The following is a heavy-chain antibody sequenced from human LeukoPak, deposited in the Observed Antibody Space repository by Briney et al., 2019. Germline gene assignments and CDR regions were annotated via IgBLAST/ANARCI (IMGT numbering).Heavy chain of an antibody. CDR1: GGSFSGYY. J-gene: IGHJ4*02. Sequence: SETLSLTCAVYGGSFSGYYWSWIRQPPGKGLEWIGEINHSGSTNYNPSLKSRVTISVDTSKNQFSLKLSSVTAADTAVYYCARGRPTVTTAPPDYWGQGTLVTVSS. D-gene: IGHD4-11*01. V-gene: IGHV4-34*01. CDR2: INHSGST. CDR3: ARGRPTVTTAPPDY.